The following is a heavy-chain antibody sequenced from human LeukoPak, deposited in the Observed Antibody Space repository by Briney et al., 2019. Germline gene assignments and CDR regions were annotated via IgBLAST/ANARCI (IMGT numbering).Heavy chain of an antibody. J-gene: IGHJ6*02. Sequence: XXXXSSSIYYADSVKGRFTISRNKAKNTLYLQMNSLRAEDTAMYYCARDLSEPHCYISGWSLDVWGQGTTVTVSS. CDR3: ARDLSEPHCYISGWSLDV. D-gene: IGHD6-19*01. V-gene: IGHV3-69-1*01. CDR2: XXXSSSI.